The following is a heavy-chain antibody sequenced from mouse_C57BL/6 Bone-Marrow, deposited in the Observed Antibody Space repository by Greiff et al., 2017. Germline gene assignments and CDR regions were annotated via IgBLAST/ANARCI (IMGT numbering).Heavy chain of an antibody. J-gene: IGHJ2*01. D-gene: IGHD2-3*01. CDR1: GFTFSSYA. Sequence: EVKLVESGAGLVKPGGSLKLSCAASGFTFSSYAMSWVRQTPEKRLEWVAYISSGGDYIYYADTVKGRFTISRDNARKTLYLQMSSLKSEDTAMYYCTRDQEIYDGYWDFDYWGQGTTLTVSS. CDR2: ISSGGDYI. CDR3: TRDQEIYDGYWDFDY. V-gene: IGHV5-9-1*02.